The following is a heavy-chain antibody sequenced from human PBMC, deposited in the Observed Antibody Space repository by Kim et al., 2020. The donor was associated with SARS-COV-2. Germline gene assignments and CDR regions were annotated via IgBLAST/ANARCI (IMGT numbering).Heavy chain of an antibody. Sequence: SETLSLTCTVSGGSISGSIYYWGWIRQPPGKGLEWIGSIYYSGSTYYNPSLKSRVTISVDTSKNQFSLNLTSVTAADTAVYYCARQHPDCSSTSCYENWGQGXXVIVSS. D-gene: IGHD2-2*01. CDR2: IYYSGST. J-gene: IGHJ4*02. CDR3: ARQHPDCSSTSCYEN. CDR1: GGSISGSIYY. V-gene: IGHV4-39*01.